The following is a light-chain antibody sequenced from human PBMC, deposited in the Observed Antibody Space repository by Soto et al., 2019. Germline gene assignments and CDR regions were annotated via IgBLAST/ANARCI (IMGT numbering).Light chain of an antibody. J-gene: IGLJ2*01. Sequence: QSALTQPASVSGSPRQSITISCTGASSDVGGYTYVSWYQQHPDKAPKLLIYEVSNRPSGVSNRFSGSKSGNTASLTIYGLQAEDEADYYCSSYTNSGSVFGGGTKLTVL. CDR1: SSDVGGYTY. CDR2: EVS. CDR3: SSYTNSGSV. V-gene: IGLV2-14*01.